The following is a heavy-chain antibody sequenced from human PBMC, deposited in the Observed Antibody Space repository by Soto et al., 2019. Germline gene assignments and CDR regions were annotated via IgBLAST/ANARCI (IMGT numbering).Heavy chain of an antibody. CDR2: ISGSGGST. Sequence: EVQLLESGGGLVQPGGSLRLSCAASGFTFSSYAMSWVRQAPGKGLGWVSAISGSGGSTYYADSVKGRFTISRDNSKNTLYLQMNSLRAEDTAVYYCAKGGAQLLHYNWFDPWGQGTLVTVSS. V-gene: IGHV3-23*01. D-gene: IGHD2-2*01. CDR3: AKGGAQLLHYNWFDP. CDR1: GFTFSSYA. J-gene: IGHJ5*02.